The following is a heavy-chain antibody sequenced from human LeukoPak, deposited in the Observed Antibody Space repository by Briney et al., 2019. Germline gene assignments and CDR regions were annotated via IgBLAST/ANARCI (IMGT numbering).Heavy chain of an antibody. V-gene: IGHV4-59*12. CDR1: GGSINSYY. Sequence: SETLSLTCTVSGGSINSYYWSWIRQPPGKGLEWIGCMYYSGSTNYNPSLKSRVTISVDTSKNQFSLKLSSVTAADTAVYYCARELYDILTGYHRFDPWGQGTLVTVSS. J-gene: IGHJ5*02. CDR3: ARELYDILTGYHRFDP. D-gene: IGHD3-9*01. CDR2: MYYSGST.